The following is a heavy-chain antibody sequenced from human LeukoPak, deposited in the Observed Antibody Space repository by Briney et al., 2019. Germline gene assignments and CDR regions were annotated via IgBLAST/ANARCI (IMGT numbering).Heavy chain of an antibody. D-gene: IGHD6-19*01. CDR2: IDPSDSYT. CDR1: GYSFTSYW. V-gene: IGHV5-10-1*01. Sequence: GEPLKISCKGSGYSFTSYWISWVRQMPGQGLEWMGRIDPSDSYTNYSPSFQGHVTISADKSISTAYLQWSSLKASDTAFYYCARPGKWVAGRPFDIWGQGTMVTVSS. J-gene: IGHJ3*02. CDR3: ARPGKWVAGRPFDI.